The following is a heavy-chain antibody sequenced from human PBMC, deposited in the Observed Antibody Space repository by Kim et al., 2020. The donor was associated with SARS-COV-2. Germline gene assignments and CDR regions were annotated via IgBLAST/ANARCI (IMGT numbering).Heavy chain of an antibody. J-gene: IGHJ6*02. CDR1: GFTFSSYA. CDR2: ISGSGGST. V-gene: IGHV3-23*01. CDR3: AKAPPGMCGGYCYRGMDV. Sequence: GGSLRLSCAASGFTFSSYAMSWVRQAPGKGLEWVSAISGSGGSTYYADSVKGRFTISRDNSKNTLYLQMNSLRAEDTAVYYCAKAPPGMCGGYCYRGMDVWGQGTTVTVSS. D-gene: IGHD2-21*02.